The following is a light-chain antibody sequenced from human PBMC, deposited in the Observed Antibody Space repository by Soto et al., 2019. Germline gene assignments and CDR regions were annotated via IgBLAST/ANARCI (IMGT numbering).Light chain of an antibody. V-gene: IGKV3-20*01. CDR2: GAS. J-gene: IGKJ3*01. CDR1: QSVSSSY. Sequence: EIVLTQSPRTLSLSPGERATLSCRASQSVSSSYLAWYQQKPGQAPRLLIYGASSRATGIPDRFSGSGSGTDFTLTISILEPEDFAVYYCQQYGSSPFTFGPGTKVDIK. CDR3: QQYGSSPFT.